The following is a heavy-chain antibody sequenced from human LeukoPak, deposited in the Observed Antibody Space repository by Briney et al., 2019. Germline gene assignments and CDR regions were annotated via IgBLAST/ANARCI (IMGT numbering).Heavy chain of an antibody. J-gene: IGHJ3*02. V-gene: IGHV1-2*04. CDR2: INPNSGGT. CDR1: GGTFSSYA. Sequence: GSSVKVSCKASGGTFSSYAISWVRQAPGQGLEWMGWINPNSGGTNYAQKFQGWVTMTRDTSISTAYMELSRLRSDDTAVYYCARAGDWDAFDIWGQGTMVTVSS. D-gene: IGHD2-21*02. CDR3: ARAGDWDAFDI.